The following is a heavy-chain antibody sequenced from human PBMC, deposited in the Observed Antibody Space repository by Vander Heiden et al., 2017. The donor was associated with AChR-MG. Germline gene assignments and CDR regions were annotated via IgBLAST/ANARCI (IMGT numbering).Heavy chain of an antibody. CDR2: IIGSGGST. CDR3: ATPLEGGGYSYGYPRLYGMDV. Sequence: EVQLLESGGGLVQPGGSLRLSCAAAGFTFISQAMSWVGQDPGKGLEGVAAIIGSGGSTNYADSVKGRFTISRDNSKNTLYLQMNSLRAEDTAVYYCATPLEGGGYSYGYPRLYGMDVWGQGTTVTVSS. CDR1: GFTFISQA. D-gene: IGHD5-18*01. J-gene: IGHJ6*02. V-gene: IGHV3-23*01.